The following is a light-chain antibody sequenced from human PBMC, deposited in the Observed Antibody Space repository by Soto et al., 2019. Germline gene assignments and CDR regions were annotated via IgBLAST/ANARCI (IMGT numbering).Light chain of an antibody. CDR3: QSYDSSLSVI. CDR1: RSNIGAGQD. Sequence: QPVLTQPPSVSGSPGQRVTISCTGSRSNIGAGQDVHWYRQLPGTAPKLLIYGDNNRPSGVPDRFSGSKSGTSASLAITGLQAEDEADYYCQSYDSSLSVIFGGGTKVTVL. J-gene: IGLJ2*01. V-gene: IGLV1-40*01. CDR2: GDN.